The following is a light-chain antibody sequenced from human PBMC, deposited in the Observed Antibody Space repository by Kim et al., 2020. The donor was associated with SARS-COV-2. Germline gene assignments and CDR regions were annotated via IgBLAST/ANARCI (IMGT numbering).Light chain of an antibody. V-gene: IGLV1-47*01. CDR2: KNN. J-gene: IGLJ3*02. Sequence: GQRVTISCSGSSSNIGSYSVAWYQKRPGTAPNLLIYKNNQRPSGVPDRFSGSKSGTSASLAISGLRSEDEADYYCATWDDSLSARLFGVGTQLTVL. CDR1: SSNIGSYS. CDR3: ATWDDSLSARL.